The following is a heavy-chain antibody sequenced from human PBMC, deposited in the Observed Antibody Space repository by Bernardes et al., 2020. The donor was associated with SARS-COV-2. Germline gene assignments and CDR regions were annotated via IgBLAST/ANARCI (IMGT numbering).Heavy chain of an antibody. V-gene: IGHV1-2*02. CDR2: INPNSGGT. CDR3: ALPPTNYDRYGMDV. CDR1: GYTFTTYG. D-gene: IGHD3-22*01. J-gene: IGHJ6*02. Sequence: ASVKASCKASGYTFTTYGVIWVRQAPGQGLEWMGWINPNSGGTNYAQKFQGRVTMTRDTSISTAYMELTRLRTDDTAVYYCALPPTNYDRYGMDVWGQGTTVTVSS.